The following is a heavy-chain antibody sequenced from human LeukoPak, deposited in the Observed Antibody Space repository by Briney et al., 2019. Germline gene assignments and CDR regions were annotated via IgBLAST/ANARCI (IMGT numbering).Heavy chain of an antibody. D-gene: IGHD6-13*01. CDR3: ARDKTKSGSSWLDY. CDR1: GFTFSSYA. J-gene: IGHJ4*02. CDR2: ISYDGSNK. Sequence: GGSLGLSCAASGFTFSSYAMHWVRQAPGKGLEWVAVISYDGSNKYYADSAKGRFTISRDNSKNTLYLQMNSLRAEDTAVYYCARDKTKSGSSWLDYWGQGTLVTVSS. V-gene: IGHV3-30-3*01.